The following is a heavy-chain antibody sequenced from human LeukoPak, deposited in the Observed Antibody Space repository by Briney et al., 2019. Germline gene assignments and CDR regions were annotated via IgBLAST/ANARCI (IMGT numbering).Heavy chain of an antibody. D-gene: IGHD3-10*01. CDR2: ISGSGGST. CDR1: GFTFSSYA. Sequence: GGSLRLSCAASGFTFSSYAMSWVRQAPGKGLEWVSSISGSGGSTSYADSVKGRFTISRDNSKNTLYLQMNSLRAEDTAVYYCAKDRPYYYGSGSIFDYWGQGTPVTVSS. CDR3: AKDRPYYYGSGSIFDY. J-gene: IGHJ4*02. V-gene: IGHV3-23*01.